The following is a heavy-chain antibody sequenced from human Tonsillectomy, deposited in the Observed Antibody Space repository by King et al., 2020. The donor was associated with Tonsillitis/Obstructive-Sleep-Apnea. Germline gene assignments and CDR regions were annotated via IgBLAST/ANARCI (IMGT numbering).Heavy chain of an antibody. CDR1: GFTFSSYG. Sequence: VQLVESGGGVVQPGRSLRLSCAASGFTFSSYGMHWVRQAPGKGLEWVAVISYDGSNKYYADSVKGRFTISRHNSKNTLYLQMNSLRAEDTAVYYCAKPPQEYQLLLGFDYWGQGTLVTVSS. V-gene: IGHV3-30*18. CDR3: AKPPQEYQLLLGFDY. J-gene: IGHJ4*02. D-gene: IGHD2-2*01. CDR2: ISYDGSNK.